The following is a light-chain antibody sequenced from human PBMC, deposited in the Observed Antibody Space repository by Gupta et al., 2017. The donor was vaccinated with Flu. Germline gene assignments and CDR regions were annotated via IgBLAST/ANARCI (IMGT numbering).Light chain of an antibody. CDR3: QLHGDCPPWT. CDR2: DAC. J-gene: IGKJ1*01. CDR1: QTIRSF. V-gene: IGKV3-11*01. Sequence: EIVLTQSPATLSLSPGERATLSCRASQTIRSFIAWYQQKPGQAPRLLIYDACNRDTGLAARFSGSGGGKNLALTSSSRVEEDFAGYYYQLHGDCPPWTFGQGTKVEIK.